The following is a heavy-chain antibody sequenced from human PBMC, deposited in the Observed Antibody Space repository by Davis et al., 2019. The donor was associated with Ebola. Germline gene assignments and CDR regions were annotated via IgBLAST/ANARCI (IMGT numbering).Heavy chain of an antibody. CDR1: GYTFTSYG. V-gene: IGHV1-18*01. D-gene: IGHD2-15*01. J-gene: IGHJ6*02. CDR2: ISAYNGNT. Sequence: ASVKVSCKASGYTFTSYGISWVRQAPGQGLEWMGWISAYNGNTNYAQKLQGRVTMTTDTSTSTAYMELRSLRSDDTAVYYCARFCSGGSCYGYYYYGMDVWGQGTTVTVSS. CDR3: ARFCSGGSCYGYYYYGMDV.